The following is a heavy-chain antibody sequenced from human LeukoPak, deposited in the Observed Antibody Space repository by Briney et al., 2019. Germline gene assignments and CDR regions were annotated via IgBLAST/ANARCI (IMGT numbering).Heavy chain of an antibody. Sequence: PGGSLRLSCAASGFTLSNYWMHWVRQAPGKGLAWVSRIRGDGGITTYADSVKGRFTISRDNAKNTLYLQMNSLRAEDTAVYYCTRVVTWFDPWGQGTLVTVTS. CDR1: GFTLSNYW. V-gene: IGHV3-74*01. D-gene: IGHD4-11*01. J-gene: IGHJ5*02. CDR3: TRVVTWFDP. CDR2: IRGDGGIT.